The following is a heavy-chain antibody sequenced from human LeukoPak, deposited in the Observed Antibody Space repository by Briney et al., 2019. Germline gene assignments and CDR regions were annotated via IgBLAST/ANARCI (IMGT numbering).Heavy chain of an antibody. J-gene: IGHJ6*02. CDR3: AKGGLEGTHYLMEV. D-gene: IGHD1/OR15-1a*01. CDR2: ISYDGSGK. V-gene: IGHV3-30*18. Sequence: PGGSLRLPCAASGFTFSSYAIHWVRQAPGKGLEWVAVISYDGSGKYYADSVKGRFAISRDNSKNTLDLQLNSLRAEDTAVYYCAKGGLEGTHYLMEVWGQGTTVTVSS. CDR1: GFTFSSYA.